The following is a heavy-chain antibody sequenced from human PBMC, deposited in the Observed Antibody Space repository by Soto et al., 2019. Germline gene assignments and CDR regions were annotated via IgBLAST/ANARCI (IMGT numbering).Heavy chain of an antibody. CDR2: ISGSGTKT. CDR1: GFTFTNYA. D-gene: IGHD2-2*01. CDR3: ALPMAGTSFFDY. Sequence: EVQLLQAGGGLVQPGGSLRLSCVASGFTFTNYAMSWVRQAPGKGLEWVSLISGSGTKTYYADSLKGRFTISRDSSKNPLYLHIDSLRADDTAVYYCALPMAGTSFFDYWGQGALVTVSS. J-gene: IGHJ4*02. V-gene: IGHV3-23*01.